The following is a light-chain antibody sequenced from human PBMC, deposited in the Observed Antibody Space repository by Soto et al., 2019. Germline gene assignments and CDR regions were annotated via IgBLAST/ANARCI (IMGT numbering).Light chain of an antibody. CDR1: SSDVGGYNY. Sequence: QSALTQPASVSGSPGQWITISCTGTSSDVGGYNYVSWYQQHPGKAPKLMIYDVTNRPSGVSYRFSGSKSGNTASLTISGLQAEDEADYYCSSYTTPSAVAFGGGTKLTVL. CDR2: DVT. J-gene: IGLJ2*01. CDR3: SSYTTPSAVA. V-gene: IGLV2-14*03.